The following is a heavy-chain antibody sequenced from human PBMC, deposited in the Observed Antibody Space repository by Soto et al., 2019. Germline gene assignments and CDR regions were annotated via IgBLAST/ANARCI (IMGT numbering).Heavy chain of an antibody. D-gene: IGHD6-6*01. Sequence: QVQLVQSGAEVKKPGASVKVSCKASGYTFTSYYMHWVRQAPGQGLEWMGIINPSGGSTSYAQKFQGRVTMTRDTSTSTVHMELSSLRSEDTAVYYWARDAYSSSAHYYGMDVWGQGTTVTVSS. CDR1: GYTFTSYY. CDR2: INPSGGST. J-gene: IGHJ6*02. V-gene: IGHV1-46*01. CDR3: ARDAYSSSAHYYGMDV.